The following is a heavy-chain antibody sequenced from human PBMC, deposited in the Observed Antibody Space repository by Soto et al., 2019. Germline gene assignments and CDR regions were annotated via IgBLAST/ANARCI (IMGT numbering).Heavy chain of an antibody. J-gene: IGHJ6*03. CDR2: IKQDGSEK. CDR3: ARGKDGRMAGNYYFDMDV. Sequence: GGSLRLSCAASGFSFRDYWMTWVRQAPGKGLDWVANIKQDGSEKYYVDSLKGRFTISRDNAKSSVYLLMKSLRAEDTAAYYCARGKDGRMAGNYYFDMDVWGKGKTVTVS. V-gene: IGHV3-7*01. CDR1: GFSFRDYW.